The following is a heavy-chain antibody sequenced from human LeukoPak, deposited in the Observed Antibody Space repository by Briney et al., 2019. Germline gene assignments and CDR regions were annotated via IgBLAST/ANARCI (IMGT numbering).Heavy chain of an antibody. Sequence: SETLSLTCAVYGGSFSGYYWSWIRQPPGKGLEWSGEINHSGSTNYNPSLKSRVTISVDTSKNQFSLKLSSVTAADTAVYYCARQDSSGWIDYWGQGTLVTVSS. CDR1: GGSFSGYY. CDR3: ARQDSSGWIDY. CDR2: INHSGST. D-gene: IGHD6-19*01. V-gene: IGHV4-34*01. J-gene: IGHJ4*02.